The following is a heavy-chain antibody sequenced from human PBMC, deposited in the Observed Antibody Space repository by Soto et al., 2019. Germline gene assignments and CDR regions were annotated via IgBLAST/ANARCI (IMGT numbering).Heavy chain of an antibody. D-gene: IGHD3-16*01. V-gene: IGHV3-7*05. Sequence: EVQLVESGGDLVQPGGSLRLSCAASGIIFSNYWMGWVRQAPGKGLEWVTNIKEDGSEKYYVGSVKGRFTISRDNAEHSLCLQMNSLSAEDTAIYYCARFGSVGGYFDYWGQETLVSVSS. CDR3: ARFGSVGGYFDY. J-gene: IGHJ4*02. CDR1: GIIFSNYW. CDR2: IKEDGSEK.